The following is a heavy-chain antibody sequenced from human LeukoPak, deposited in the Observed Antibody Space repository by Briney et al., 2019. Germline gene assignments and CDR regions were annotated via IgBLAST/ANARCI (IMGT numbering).Heavy chain of an antibody. V-gene: IGHV5-51*01. CDR3: ARGASIAASHNYRHRYNWFDP. Sequence: GESLKISCKGSGYSFTSYWIGWVRQMPGKGLEWMGIIYPGDSDTRYSPSFQGQVTISADKSISTAYLQWSSLKASDTAMYYCARGASIAASHNYRHRYNWFDPWGQGTLVTVSS. CDR2: IYPGDSDT. D-gene: IGHD6-6*01. CDR1: GYSFTSYW. J-gene: IGHJ5*02.